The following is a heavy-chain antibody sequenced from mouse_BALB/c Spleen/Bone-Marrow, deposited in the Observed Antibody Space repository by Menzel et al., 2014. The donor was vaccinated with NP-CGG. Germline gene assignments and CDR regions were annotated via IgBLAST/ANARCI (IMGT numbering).Heavy chain of an antibody. CDR1: GFNIKDTY. J-gene: IGHJ4*01. D-gene: IGHD2-1*01. Sequence: VQLQQPGAELVKPGAPVKLSCTASGFNIKDTYMHWVKQRPEQGLEWIGRIDPANGNTKYDPKFQGKATITADTSSNTAYLQLSSLTSEDTAVYYCARWDGNYIYAMDYWGQGTSVTVSS. CDR2: IDPANGNT. CDR3: ARWDGNYIYAMDY. V-gene: IGHV14-3*02.